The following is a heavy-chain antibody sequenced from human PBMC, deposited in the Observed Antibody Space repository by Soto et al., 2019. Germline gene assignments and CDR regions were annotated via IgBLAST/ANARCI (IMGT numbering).Heavy chain of an antibody. D-gene: IGHD4-4*01. CDR3: ARGLDYNPNWFDP. Sequence: SETLSLSCAVYGGSFSGYYWTWIRQPPGKGLEWIGEINHSGSTNYNPSLKSRVTISVDTSKNQFSLKLTSVTAADTAVYYCARGLDYNPNWFDPWGQGTLVTVSS. J-gene: IGHJ5*02. CDR1: GGSFSGYY. CDR2: INHSGST. V-gene: IGHV4-34*01.